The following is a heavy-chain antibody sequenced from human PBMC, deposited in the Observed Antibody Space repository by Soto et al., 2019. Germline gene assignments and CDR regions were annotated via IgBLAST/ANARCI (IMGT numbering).Heavy chain of an antibody. V-gene: IGHV4-31*03. D-gene: IGHD3-10*01. CDR3: ARFPYGGGDWFDP. J-gene: IGHJ5*02. Sequence: QVQLQESGPGLVKPSQTLSLTCTVSGGSISSGAYYWSWIRQHPGKGLEWIGYIYYSGSTYYNPSLTSRVTISIATSKNQFSLKLSSVTAADPAVYYCARFPYGGGDWFDPWGQGTLVTVSS. CDR2: IYYSGST. CDR1: GGSISSGAYY.